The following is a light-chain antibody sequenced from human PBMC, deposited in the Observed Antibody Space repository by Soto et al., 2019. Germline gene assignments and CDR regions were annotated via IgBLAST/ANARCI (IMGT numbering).Light chain of an antibody. CDR1: QSIGTW. Sequence: DIQMTQSPSTVSAFVGDRVTITCRASQSIGTWLAWYQQKPGRAPELLIFKASTVESRVPSRFSGSGSGTEFPLTITNLQPEDFATYYCQQSNSYPLTFGGGTKVEIK. V-gene: IGKV1-5*03. CDR2: KAS. CDR3: QQSNSYPLT. J-gene: IGKJ4*01.